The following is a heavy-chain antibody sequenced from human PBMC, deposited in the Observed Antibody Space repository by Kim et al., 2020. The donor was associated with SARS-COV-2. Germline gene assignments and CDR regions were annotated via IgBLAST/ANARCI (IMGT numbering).Heavy chain of an antibody. CDR3: ARDFAPYYYYGMDV. Sequence: ADCVKGRITISRDNAKNSLYLQMNSLRAEDTAVYYCARDFAPYYYYGMDVWGQGTTVTVSS. J-gene: IGHJ6*02. D-gene: IGHD2-21*01. V-gene: IGHV3-11*01.